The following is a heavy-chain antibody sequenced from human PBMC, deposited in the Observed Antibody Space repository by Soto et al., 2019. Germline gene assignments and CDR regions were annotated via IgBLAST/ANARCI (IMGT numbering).Heavy chain of an antibody. Sequence: EVQLVESGGGLVQRGGSLRLSCAVSGFTVSKHYMSWVRQAPGKGLEWVSLIYSGGSTYYADSVKGRFTISRDNSKNTLYLQMNGLRAEDTAVYYCARGAHLTGWNYLYMDVWGRGTTVTVSS. J-gene: IGHJ6*03. D-gene: IGHD3-9*01. CDR2: IYSGGST. V-gene: IGHV3-66*01. CDR3: ARGAHLTGWNYLYMDV. CDR1: GFTVSKHY.